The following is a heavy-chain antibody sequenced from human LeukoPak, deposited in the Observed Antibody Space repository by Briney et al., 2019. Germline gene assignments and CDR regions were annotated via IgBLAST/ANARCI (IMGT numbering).Heavy chain of an antibody. CDR2: ISYSGST. V-gene: IGHV4-59*01. D-gene: IGHD2-2*01. J-gene: IGHJ4*02. CDR1: GASISSYY. Sequence: SETLSLTCTVSGASISSYYWSWIRQPPGKGLEWIGYISYSGSTNYNPSLKSRVTISVDTSKNQFSLKLSSVTAADTAVYYCARETAAGRSSLDYWGQGTLVTVSS. CDR3: ARETAAGRSSLDY.